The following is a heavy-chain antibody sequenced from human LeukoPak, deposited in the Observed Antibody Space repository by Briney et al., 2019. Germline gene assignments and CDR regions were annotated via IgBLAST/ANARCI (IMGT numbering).Heavy chain of an antibody. V-gene: IGHV3-7*03. CDR2: IKQDGSEK. D-gene: IGHD3-10*01. CDR1: GFTFSSYW. J-gene: IGHJ3*02. CDR3: TTIPWESFDAFDI. Sequence: GGSLRLSCAASGFTFSSYWMSWVRQAPGKGLEWVANIKQDGSEKYYVDSVKGRFTISRDDSKNTAYLQMNSLKAEDTAVYYCTTIPWESFDAFDIWGQGTMATVSS.